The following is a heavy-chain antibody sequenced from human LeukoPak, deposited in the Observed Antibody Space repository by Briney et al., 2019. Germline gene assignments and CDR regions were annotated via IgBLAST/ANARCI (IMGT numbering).Heavy chain of an antibody. CDR2: ISDIRII. D-gene: IGHD2/OR15-2a*01. CDR1: GGSISSYY. CDR3: AGHHPRNTVDF. J-gene: IGHJ4*02. Sequence: SETLSLTCTVSGGSISSYYWSSIRQSPGNGLEWIAYISDIRIINDNPSLKSRVTISLDTSKNQFSLKLSSVTAADTAVYYCAGHHPRNTVDFWGQGTLVTVSS. V-gene: IGHV4-59*08.